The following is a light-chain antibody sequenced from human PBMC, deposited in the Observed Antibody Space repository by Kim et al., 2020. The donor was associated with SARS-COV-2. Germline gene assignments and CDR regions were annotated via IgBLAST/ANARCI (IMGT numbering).Light chain of an antibody. J-gene: IGLJ3*02. CDR3: QSYDSNLSGPWV. CDR1: SSDIGAGYV. Sequence: QSVLTQPPSVSGAPGQRVTISCTGSSSDIGAGYVVHWYQQLPGKTPKLLISDNTNRPSGVPDRFSGSKSGTSASLTITGLQAEDEADYYCQSYDSNLSGPWVFGGGTQLTVL. CDR2: DNT. V-gene: IGLV1-40*01.